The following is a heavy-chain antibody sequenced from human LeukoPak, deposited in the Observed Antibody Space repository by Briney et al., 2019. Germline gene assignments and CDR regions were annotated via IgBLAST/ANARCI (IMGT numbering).Heavy chain of an antibody. CDR2: IIPIFGTA. D-gene: IGHD6-13*01. CDR1: GGTFGSYA. V-gene: IGHV1-69*05. CDR3: ARCYVAAAGYYYYYYMDV. J-gene: IGHJ6*03. Sequence: ASVKVSCKASGGTFGSYAISWVRQAPGQGLEWVGGIIPIFGTANYAQKFQGRVTITTDESTSTAYMELSSLRSEDTAVYYCARCYVAAAGYYYYYYMDVWGKGTTVTVSS.